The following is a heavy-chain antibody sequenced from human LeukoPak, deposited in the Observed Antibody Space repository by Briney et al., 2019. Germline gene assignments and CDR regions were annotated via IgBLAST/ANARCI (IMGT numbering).Heavy chain of an antibody. V-gene: IGHV1-69*13. CDR2: IIPVFGTP. CDR3: ARGGGYSGYDYFDV. Sequence: SVKVSCKASGFTFSTSSITWVRQAPGQGLEWMGAIIPVFGTPNYARKFQGRVTITADESSSTAYLELSSLTSEDTADFYCARGGGYSGYDYFDVWGQGTLITVSS. CDR1: GFTFSTSS. J-gene: IGHJ4*02. D-gene: IGHD5-12*01.